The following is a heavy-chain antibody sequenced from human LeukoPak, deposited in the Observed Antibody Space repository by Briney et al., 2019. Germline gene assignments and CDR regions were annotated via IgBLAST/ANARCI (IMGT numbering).Heavy chain of an antibody. CDR2: IRSKAYGGTT. Sequence: PGGSLRLSCAASGLTLSNYWMHWVRQAPGKGLEWVGFIRSKAYGGTTEYAASVKGRFTISRDDSKGIAYLQMNSLKTEDTAVYYCTRDIDEVGLFWNYYYYMDVWGKGTTVTVSS. CDR1: GLTLSNYW. J-gene: IGHJ6*03. V-gene: IGHV3-49*04. CDR3: TRDIDEVGLFWNYYYYMDV. D-gene: IGHD3-3*01.